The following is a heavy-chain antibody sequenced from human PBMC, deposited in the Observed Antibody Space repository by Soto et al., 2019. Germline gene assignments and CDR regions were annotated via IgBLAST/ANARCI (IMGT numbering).Heavy chain of an antibody. CDR3: ARRGAGFDI. CDR1: GFTFSNYW. D-gene: IGHD6-19*01. J-gene: IGHJ3*02. Sequence: VRLLESGGGLVQPGGSLRLSCVASGFTFSNYWMHWVRQAPGKGLVWVSRINSDGSSTTYADSVKGRFTISRDNAKNTLYLEMNSLRAEDTAVYYCARRGAGFDIWGQGTMVTVSS. V-gene: IGHV3-74*02. CDR2: INSDGSST.